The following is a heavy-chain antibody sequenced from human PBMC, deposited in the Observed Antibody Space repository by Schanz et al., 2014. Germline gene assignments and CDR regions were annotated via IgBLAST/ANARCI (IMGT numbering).Heavy chain of an antibody. CDR1: GFTFSSYA. Sequence: VQLLESGGGLVQPGGSLRLSCAASGFTFSSYAMSWVRQAPGKGLEWVAVIWSDGSGKYYADSVKGRFTISRDSPKNTLYLQMNSLRAEDTALYYCAREQIMAAAGLVDYWGHGTLXTVSS. CDR3: AREQIMAAAGLVDY. D-gene: IGHD6-13*01. V-gene: IGHV3-33*08. CDR2: IWSDGSGK. J-gene: IGHJ4*01.